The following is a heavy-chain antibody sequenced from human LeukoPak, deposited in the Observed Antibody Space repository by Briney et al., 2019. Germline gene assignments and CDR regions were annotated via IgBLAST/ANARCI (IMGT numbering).Heavy chain of an antibody. J-gene: IGHJ4*02. V-gene: IGHV4-39*07. CDR2: IYYSGST. Sequence: PSETLSLTCTVPGGSISSSSYYWGWIRQPPGKGLEWIGSIYYSGSTNYNPSLKSRVTISVDTSKNQFSLKLSSVTAADTAVYYCARSPSSSWGYYFDYWGQGTLVTVSS. CDR3: ARSPSSSWGYYFDY. D-gene: IGHD6-13*01. CDR1: GGSISSSSYY.